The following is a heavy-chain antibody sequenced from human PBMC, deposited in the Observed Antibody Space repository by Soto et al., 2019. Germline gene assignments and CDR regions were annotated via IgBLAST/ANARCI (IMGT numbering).Heavy chain of an antibody. J-gene: IGHJ4*02. Sequence: QLQLQESGPGLVKPSETLSLTCTVSGGSVSSSSYYWGWVRQPPGKGLEWIGSVYYSGSTYYNPSLASRVTISVDTSKNQFSLKLMSLSAADTAVYYCGRLEGLATISYYFDYWGQGALVTVSS. CDR1: GGSVSSSSYY. D-gene: IGHD3-9*01. V-gene: IGHV4-39*01. CDR3: GRLEGLATISYYFDY. CDR2: VYYSGST.